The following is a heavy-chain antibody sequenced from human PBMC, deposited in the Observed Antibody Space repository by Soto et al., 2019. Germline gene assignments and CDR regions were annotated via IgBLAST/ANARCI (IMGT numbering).Heavy chain of an antibody. Sequence: NPGGSLRLSCAASGFTFSSYSMNWVRQAPGKGLEWVSSISSSSSYIYYADSVKGRFTISRDSAKNSLYLQMNSLRAEDTAVYYCARDIGHRSGWNSDYWGQGTLVTVSS. D-gene: IGHD6-19*01. CDR1: GFTFSSYS. CDR2: ISSSSSYI. V-gene: IGHV3-21*01. CDR3: ARDIGHRSGWNSDY. J-gene: IGHJ4*02.